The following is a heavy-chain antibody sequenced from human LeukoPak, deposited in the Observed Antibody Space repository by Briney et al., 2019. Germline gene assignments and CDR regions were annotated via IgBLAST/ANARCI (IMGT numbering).Heavy chain of an antibody. CDR1: GDFITGSTYY. Sequence: SETLSLTCTVSGDFITGSTYYWIWIRQPPGKGLEWIGEINHSGSTSSNPSLKNRVSMSVDTSKSHFSLRLSSVTAADTAVYYCARGQGSGFDPWGQGTLVIVSS. CDR3: ARGQGSGFDP. J-gene: IGHJ5*02. V-gene: IGHV4-39*02. CDR2: INHSGST.